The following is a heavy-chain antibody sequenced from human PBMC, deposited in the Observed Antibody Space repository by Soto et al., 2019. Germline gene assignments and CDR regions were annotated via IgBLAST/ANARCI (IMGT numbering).Heavy chain of an antibody. Sequence: QVHLLQSGAEVKKPGASVKVSCKASGYTFNKFGITWVRQAPGQGLEWMGWISVYNGNTIYIEKLRGRVTMTTDSSTSTAYMELRSLHSDDTAVYYCARGNVLLWVGDLLDRGQGTLVTVSS. V-gene: IGHV1-18*01. D-gene: IGHD3-10*01. J-gene: IGHJ4*02. CDR3: ARGNVLLWVGDLLD. CDR2: ISVYNGNT. CDR1: GYTFNKFG.